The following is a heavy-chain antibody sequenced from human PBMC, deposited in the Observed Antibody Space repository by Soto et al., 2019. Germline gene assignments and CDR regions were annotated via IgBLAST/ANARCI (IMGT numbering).Heavy chain of an antibody. CDR2: ISAYNGNT. CDR1: GYTYTSYG. CDR3: ARDLKTRITLFGVVTHMGPEAFEI. D-gene: IGHD3-3*01. J-gene: IGHJ3*02. V-gene: IGHV1-18*01. Sequence: ASVKLSCKASGYTYTSYGISWVRQAPGQGLEWMGWISAYNGNTNYAQKLQGRVTMTTDTSTSTAYMELRSLRSDDTAVYYCARDLKTRITLFGVVTHMGPEAFEIWGKGTMVTVSS.